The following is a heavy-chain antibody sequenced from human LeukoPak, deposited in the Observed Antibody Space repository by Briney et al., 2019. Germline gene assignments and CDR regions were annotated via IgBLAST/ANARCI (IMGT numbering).Heavy chain of an antibody. CDR3: ARSVSGSPNYYGMDV. D-gene: IGHD1-26*01. Sequence: TSETLSLTCTVSGGSISSYSWSWMRQPAGKGLEWIGRIYPRESPNYNPSLKSRVTISVDTSKNQFSLKLSSVTAADTAVYYCARSVSGSPNYYGMDVWGLGTTVTLSS. V-gene: IGHV4-4*07. CDR2: IYPRESP. J-gene: IGHJ6*02. CDR1: GGSISSYS.